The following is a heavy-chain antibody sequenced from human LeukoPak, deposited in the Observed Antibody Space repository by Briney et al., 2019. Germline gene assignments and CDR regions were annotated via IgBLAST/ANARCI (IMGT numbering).Heavy chain of an antibody. CDR1: GFTFSGSA. J-gene: IGHJ3*02. V-gene: IGHV3-30-3*01. CDR3: ARDVAVLAAFDI. Sequence: GGSLRLSCAASGFTFSGSAMHWVRQAPGKGLEWVAVISYDGSNKYYADSVKGRFTISRDNAKNSLYLQMNSLRAEDTAVYYCARDVAVLAAFDIWGQGTMVTVSS. CDR2: ISYDGSNK. D-gene: IGHD3-3*02.